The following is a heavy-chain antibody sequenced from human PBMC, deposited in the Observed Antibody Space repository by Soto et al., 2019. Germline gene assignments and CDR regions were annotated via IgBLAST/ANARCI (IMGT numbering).Heavy chain of an antibody. J-gene: IGHJ6*02. D-gene: IGHD3-3*01. CDR1: GFTISGYA. Sequence: GGSLRLSCAASGFTISGYAMHWVRQAPGKGLEWVAVISFDGTNKYHADSVKGRFTISRDNSKNTLYLQMNSLRAEDTAVYYCARSFHGSSYIWGAMDVWGQGTTVTVSS. CDR3: ARSFHGSSYIWGAMDV. V-gene: IGHV3-30-3*01. CDR2: ISFDGTNK.